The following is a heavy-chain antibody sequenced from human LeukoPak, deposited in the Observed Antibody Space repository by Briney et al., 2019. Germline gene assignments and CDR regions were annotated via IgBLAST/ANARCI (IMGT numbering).Heavy chain of an antibody. CDR2: INHSGST. CDR3: ARAPTTENAFDI. D-gene: IGHD4-17*01. J-gene: IGHJ3*02. V-gene: IGHV4-34*01. CDR1: GGSFSGYY. Sequence: SGTLSLTCAVYGGSFSGYYWSWIRQPPGKGLEWIGEINHSGSTNYNPSLKSRVTISVDTSKNQFSLKLSSVTAADTAVYYCARAPTTENAFDIWGQGTMVTVSS.